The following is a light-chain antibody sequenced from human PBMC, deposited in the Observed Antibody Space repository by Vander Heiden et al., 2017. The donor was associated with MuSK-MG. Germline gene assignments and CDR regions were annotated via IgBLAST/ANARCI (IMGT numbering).Light chain of an antibody. V-gene: IGLV7-46*01. J-gene: IGLJ2*01. CDR1: TGAVTSGHY. CDR2: DRS. Sequence: QAVVTQEPSLTVSPGGTLTLPCRSSTGAVTSGHYPYGVQQKPGQGPRTLIYDRSNKHSWRPARFSGSLRGGKAALTLSGAQPEDEDEYDCLLSYSGAVVFGGGTKLTVL. CDR3: LLSYSGAVV.